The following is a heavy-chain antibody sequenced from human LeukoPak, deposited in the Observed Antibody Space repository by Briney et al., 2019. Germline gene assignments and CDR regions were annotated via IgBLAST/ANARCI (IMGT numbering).Heavy chain of an antibody. CDR1: GFTVSSNY. V-gene: IGHV3-53*01. D-gene: IGHD6-13*01. CDR2: IYSNGNT. CDR3: ARCSPFDY. Sequence: GGSLRLSCAASGFTVSSNYMSWVRQAPVKGLEWLSVIYSNGNTYYADSVKGRFTISRDNSKNTLYLQMSSLRAEDTAVYYCARCSPFDYWGQGTLVTVSS. J-gene: IGHJ4*02.